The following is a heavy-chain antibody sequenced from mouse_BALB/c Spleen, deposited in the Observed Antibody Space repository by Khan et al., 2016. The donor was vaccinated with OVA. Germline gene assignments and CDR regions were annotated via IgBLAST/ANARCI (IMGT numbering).Heavy chain of an antibody. CDR3: ARTHER. CDR1: GYTFTSYT. Sequence: QVQLKESGAELARPGASVKMSCKASGYTFTSYTMHWVKQRPGQGLEWIGYINPSSGYTKYNQKLKDKATLTADKSTSTAYMQLSSLTSEDSAVYYCARTHERWGQGTTLTVSS. J-gene: IGHJ2*01. V-gene: IGHV1-4*01. CDR2: INPSSGYT.